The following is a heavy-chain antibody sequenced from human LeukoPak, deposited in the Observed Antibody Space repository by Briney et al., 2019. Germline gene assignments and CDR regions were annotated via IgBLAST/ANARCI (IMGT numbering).Heavy chain of an antibody. V-gene: IGHV1-2*06. CDR1: GYTFTGYH. J-gene: IGHJ4*02. CDR3: ARDYCSSTSCLFDY. CDR2: INPNSGDT. D-gene: IGHD2-2*01. Sequence: ASVKVSCKASGYTFTGYHMHWMRQAPGQGLEWMGRINPNSGDTNYAQNLQGRVTMTRDTSISTAYMELSRLRSDDTAVYYCARDYCSSTSCLFDYWGQGTLVTVSS.